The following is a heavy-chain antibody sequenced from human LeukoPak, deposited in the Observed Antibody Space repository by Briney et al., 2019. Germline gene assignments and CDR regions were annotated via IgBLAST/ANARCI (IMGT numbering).Heavy chain of an antibody. Sequence: GGSLRLSCAASGFTFSSYWMQWVRQVPGRGLVWVSRINAAGNSTIYTDSVKGRFTISRDNAKNTLYLQMNSLRAEDTAVYYGAKDGEPELWFGDGGYFDYWGQGTLVTVSS. J-gene: IGHJ4*02. V-gene: IGHV3-74*01. CDR3: AKDGEPELWFGDGGYFDY. CDR2: INAAGNST. CDR1: GFTFSSYW. D-gene: IGHD3-10*01.